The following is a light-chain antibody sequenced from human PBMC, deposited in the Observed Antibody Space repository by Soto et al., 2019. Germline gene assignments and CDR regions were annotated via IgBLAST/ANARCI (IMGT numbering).Light chain of an antibody. Sequence: DIQMTQSPSSLSASVGDRVTITCRASQGISNYLAWYQQKPGKVPELLIYGASTLKSGVPSRFSGSGSGTDFTLTISSLQPDDVATYYFQKYNSAPFTFGPGTKVDIK. V-gene: IGKV1-27*01. J-gene: IGKJ3*01. CDR1: QGISNY. CDR2: GAS. CDR3: QKYNSAPFT.